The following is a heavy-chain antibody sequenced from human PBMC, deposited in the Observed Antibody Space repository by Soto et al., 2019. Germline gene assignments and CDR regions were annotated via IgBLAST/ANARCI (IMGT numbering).Heavy chain of an antibody. V-gene: IGHV4-30-2*01. CDR3: VTSRNVFEI. CDR2: IYNSGST. Sequence: SETLSLTCAVSGGYISGGYYSWSWIRQPPGKGLEWIGFIYNSGSTYYNSSLKSRVTISVDTSKNHFFLKLTSVTAADTAVYFFVTSRNVFEIWGQGTTVTVSS. J-gene: IGHJ3*02. CDR1: GGYISGGYYS.